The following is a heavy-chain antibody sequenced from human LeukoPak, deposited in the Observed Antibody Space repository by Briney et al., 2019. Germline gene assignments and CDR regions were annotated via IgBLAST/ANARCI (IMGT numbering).Heavy chain of an antibody. Sequence: SETLSLTCAVSGASISGSGYYLGWIRQSPGKGLEWIGNIYYTGNTYYNASLQSRVTISIDTSENQFSLKLSSVTPADTAVYYCARTAKYYYGSETYYFFDYWGQGTLVTVSS. D-gene: IGHD3-10*01. CDR1: GASISGSGYY. CDR3: ARTAKYYYGSETYYFFDY. V-gene: IGHV4-39*01. CDR2: IYYTGNT. J-gene: IGHJ4*02.